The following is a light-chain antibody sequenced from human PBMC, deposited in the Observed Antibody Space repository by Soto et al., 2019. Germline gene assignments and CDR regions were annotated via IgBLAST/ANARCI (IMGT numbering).Light chain of an antibody. CDR3: QSYESSLSGWV. V-gene: IGLV1-40*01. CDR2: GNS. J-gene: IGLJ3*02. Sequence: QSVLTQPPSVSGAPGQRVTISCTGSSSNIGAGYDVHWYQQLPGTAPKLLISGNSNRPSGVPDRFSGSKSGTSASLAITGLQAEDAADYYCQSYESSLSGWVFGGGTKVTVL. CDR1: SSNIGAGYD.